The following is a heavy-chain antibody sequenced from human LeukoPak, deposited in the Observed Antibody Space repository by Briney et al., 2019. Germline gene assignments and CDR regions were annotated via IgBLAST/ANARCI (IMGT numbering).Heavy chain of an antibody. CDR2: IWYDGSSK. Sequence: GGSVRLSCAASGFTFSGYGMHWARQAPGKGLEWVAVIWYDGSSKYYADSVRGRFTISRDNPKNTLYLQMNSLRAKDTAVYYCARELPPLVKFYFDHWGPGNLDPVSS. V-gene: IGHV3-33*01. J-gene: IGHJ4*02. CDR3: ARELPPLVKFYFDH. CDR1: GFTFSGYG. D-gene: IGHD1-26*01.